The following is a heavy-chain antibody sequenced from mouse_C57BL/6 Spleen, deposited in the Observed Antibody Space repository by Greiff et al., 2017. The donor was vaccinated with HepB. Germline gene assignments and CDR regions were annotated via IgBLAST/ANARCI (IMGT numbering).Heavy chain of an antibody. Sequence: EVKLMESGGGLVQPGGFTFTDYYMSWVRQPPGKALEWLGFIRNKANGYTTEYSASVKGRFTISRDNSQSILYLQMNALRAEDSATYYCAGGLLRGYFDVWGTGTTVTVSS. J-gene: IGHJ1*03. CDR1: FTFTDYY. CDR2: IRNKANGYTT. CDR3: AGGLLRGYFDV. V-gene: IGHV7-3*01. D-gene: IGHD2-3*01.